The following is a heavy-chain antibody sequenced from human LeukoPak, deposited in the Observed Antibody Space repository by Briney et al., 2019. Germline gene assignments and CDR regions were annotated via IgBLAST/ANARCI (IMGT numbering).Heavy chain of an antibody. D-gene: IGHD2-2*01. CDR3: ARVPGVVPAAHAFDY. CDR2: IYYSGST. J-gene: IGHJ4*02. V-gene: IGHV4-59*08. Sequence: SETLSLTCTVSGGSISSYYWSWIRQPPGKGLEWIGYIYYSGSTNYNPSLKSRVTISVDTSKNQFSLKLSSVTAADTAVYYCARVPGVVPAAHAFDYWGQGTLVTVSS. CDR1: GGSISSYY.